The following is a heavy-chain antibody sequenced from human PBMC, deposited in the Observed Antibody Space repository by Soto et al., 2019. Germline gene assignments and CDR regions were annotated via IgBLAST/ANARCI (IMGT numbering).Heavy chain of an antibody. CDR2: ISSGSDSI. CDR3: ARDRSADRFVQYFQH. CDR1: VFICTSYS. D-gene: IGHD6-19*01. Sequence: WWSLRLSCSASVFICTSYSMVWFRLAPGKGLEWVASISSGSDSIFYADSVKGRFTVSRDNAKKSLFLQMNNLRAEDTAVYFCARDRSADRFVQYFQHWGQGTQVTVSS. V-gene: IGHV3-21*01. J-gene: IGHJ1*01.